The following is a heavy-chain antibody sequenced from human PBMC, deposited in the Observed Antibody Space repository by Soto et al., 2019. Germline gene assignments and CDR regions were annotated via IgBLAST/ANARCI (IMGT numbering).Heavy chain of an antibody. Sequence: PSETLSLTGAVYGGSFHGYYWSWIRQPPGKGLEWIGEINHSGSVNFNPTFKSRVSISLDTSKNQMSLQLSSVSAADTVVYYCAKGSQAGYDDSGSYYSSGSWRQRPLVTAAS. CDR2: INHSGSV. V-gene: IGHV4-34*01. J-gene: IGHJ5*02. CDR3: AKGSQAGYDDSGSYYSSGS. CDR1: GGSFHGYY. D-gene: IGHD3-10*01.